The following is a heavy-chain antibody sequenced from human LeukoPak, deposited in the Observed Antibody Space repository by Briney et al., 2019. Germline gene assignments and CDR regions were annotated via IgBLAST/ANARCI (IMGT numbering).Heavy chain of an antibody. J-gene: IGHJ4*02. CDR3: ARRQYGSGSFPI. CDR1: GFTVRDNY. CDR2: IYRDGST. D-gene: IGHD3-10*01. V-gene: IGHV3-66*04. Sequence: GGSLRLSCAVSGFTVRDNYMTWVRQAPGKGLEWVSVIYRDGSTYYADSVKGRFIISRDNSKNTLYLQMNSLRAEDTAVYYCARRQYGSGSFPIWGQGTLVTVSS.